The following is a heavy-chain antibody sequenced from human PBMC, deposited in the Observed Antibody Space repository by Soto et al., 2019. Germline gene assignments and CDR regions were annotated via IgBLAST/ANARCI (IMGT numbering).Heavy chain of an antibody. CDR1: GFSFSDTW. Sequence: DVQLVESGGGLVKPGGSLRLSCAASGFSFSDTWMNWVRQAPGRGLEWVGRIKKRRDGGTTDYAAIVRGRFTISRDDSTNTLYLHTSSLNTEHSANYYCTTIVPCGWNFWGQGTLVTVSS. CDR2: IKKRRDGGTT. CDR3: TTIVPCGWNF. D-gene: IGHD6-19*01. J-gene: IGHJ4*02. V-gene: IGHV3-15*07.